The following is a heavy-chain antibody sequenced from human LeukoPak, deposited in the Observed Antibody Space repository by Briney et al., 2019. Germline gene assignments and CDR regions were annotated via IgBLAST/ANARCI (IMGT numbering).Heavy chain of an antibody. V-gene: IGHV4-34*01. D-gene: IGHD1-26*01. CDR2: INHSGGT. Sequence: SETLSLTCAVYGGSFSGYYWSWIRQPPGKGLEWIGEINHSGGTNYNPSLKSRVTISVDTSKNQFSLKLSSATAADTAVYYCARGLIVGATTFDYWGQGTLVTVSS. J-gene: IGHJ4*02. CDR3: ARGLIVGATTFDY. CDR1: GGSFSGYY.